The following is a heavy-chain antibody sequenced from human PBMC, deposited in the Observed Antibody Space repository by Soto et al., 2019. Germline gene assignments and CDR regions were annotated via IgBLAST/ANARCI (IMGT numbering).Heavy chain of an antibody. D-gene: IGHD4-17*01. CDR2: IIPILGIA. CDR1: GGTFSIYT. J-gene: IGHJ3*02. CDR3: AREPGYGDYQAFDI. Sequence: SVKVSCKASGGTFSIYTISWVRQAPGQGLEWMGRIIPILGIANYAQKFQGRVTITADKSTSTAYMELSSLRSEDTAVYYCAREPGYGDYQAFDIWGQGTMVTVSS. V-gene: IGHV1-69*04.